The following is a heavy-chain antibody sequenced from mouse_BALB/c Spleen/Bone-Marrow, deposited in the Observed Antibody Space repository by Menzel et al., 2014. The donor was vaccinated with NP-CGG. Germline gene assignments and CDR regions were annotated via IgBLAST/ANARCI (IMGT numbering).Heavy chain of an antibody. CDR2: INPYNGDT. CDR1: GYSFTGYF. V-gene: IGHV1-20*02. J-gene: IGHJ3*01. Sequence: VQLQQPGPELVKPGASVKISCKASGYSFTGYFMNWVMQSHGKSLEWIGRINPYNGDTFHNQKFKGKATLTVDKSSNTAHMELRSLASEDSAVYYCARIYDYDRGAWFAYWGQGTLVTVSA. CDR3: ARIYDYDRGAWFAY. D-gene: IGHD2-4*01.